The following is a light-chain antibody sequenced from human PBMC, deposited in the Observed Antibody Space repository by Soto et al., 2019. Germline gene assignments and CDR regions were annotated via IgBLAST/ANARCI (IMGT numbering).Light chain of an antibody. CDR2: AAS. J-gene: IGKJ5*01. CDR3: QQRSNWAIS. CDR1: QSVTTN. Sequence: DSLYVSRRQIVTIYCRASQSVTTNFAWYQQKPGQAPRLLIYAASIRATGVPARFSGVGYGTDFTLTISCLEPEDFAVYYCQQRSNWAISVGQGTRLEIK. V-gene: IGKV3-11*01.